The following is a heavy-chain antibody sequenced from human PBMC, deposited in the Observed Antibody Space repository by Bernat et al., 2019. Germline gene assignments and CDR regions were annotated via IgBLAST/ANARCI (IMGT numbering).Heavy chain of an antibody. V-gene: IGHV3-72*01. CDR1: GFTISVHY. CDR3: ARGTSTSAPYMDV. J-gene: IGHJ6*03. CDR2: STDKGNSYTT. Sequence: EVQLVESGGGLVQPGGSLRLSCTASGFTISVHYLDWVRQAPGKGLEWVGRSTDKGNSYTTQYAASVKGRFTISRDDSKNSLYLQMNSLRAEDTAVYYCARGTSTSAPYMDVWGKGTTVTVSS.